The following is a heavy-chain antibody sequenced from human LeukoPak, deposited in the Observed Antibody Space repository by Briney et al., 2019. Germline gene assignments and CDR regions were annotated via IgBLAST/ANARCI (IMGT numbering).Heavy chain of an antibody. Sequence: AAVKVSCKASGYIFFTYYVHWVGQAPGQGVEGMGCINPKSGGAIYAQKFQGRVTLTSDTSISTAYMELTRLTSDDTAVYYCAGAAVNDFDNWGQGTLVTAAS. D-gene: IGHD2-8*01. CDR3: AGAAVNDFDN. CDR1: GYIFFTYY. V-gene: IGHV1-2*02. CDR2: INPKSGGA. J-gene: IGHJ4*02.